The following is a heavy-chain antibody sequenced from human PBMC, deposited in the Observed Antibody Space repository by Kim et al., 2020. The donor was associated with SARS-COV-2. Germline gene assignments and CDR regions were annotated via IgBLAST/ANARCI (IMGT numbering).Heavy chain of an antibody. V-gene: IGHV3-21*01. CDR1: GFTFSSYS. Sequence: GGSLRLSCAASGFTFSSYSMNWVRQAPGKGLEWVSSISSSSSYIYYADSVKGRFTISRDNAKNSLYLQMNSLRAEDTAVYYCARDREYSSSWYNFDYWGQGTLVTVSS. CDR2: ISSSSSYI. J-gene: IGHJ4*02. CDR3: ARDREYSSSWYNFDY. D-gene: IGHD6-13*01.